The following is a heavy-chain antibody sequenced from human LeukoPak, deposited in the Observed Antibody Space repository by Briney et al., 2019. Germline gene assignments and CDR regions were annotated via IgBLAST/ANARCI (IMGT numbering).Heavy chain of an antibody. CDR3: ATVSVLNYDLLDYFDC. V-gene: IGHV1-24*01. J-gene: IGHJ4*02. CDR2: FDPEDGET. Sequence: ASVKVSCKVSGYTLTELSMHWVRQAPGKGLDWMGGFDPEDGETIYAQKFQGRVTMTEDTSTDTAYMELSSLRSEDTAVYYCATVSVLNYDLLDYFDCWGQGTLVTVSS. D-gene: IGHD3-9*01. CDR1: GYTLTELS.